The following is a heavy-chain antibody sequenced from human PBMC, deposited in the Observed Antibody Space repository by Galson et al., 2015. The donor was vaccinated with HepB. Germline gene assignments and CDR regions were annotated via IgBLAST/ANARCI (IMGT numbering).Heavy chain of an antibody. CDR1: GVSFSSYA. CDR2: ISGGGGNR. CDR3: AKDWSSGYYPRPSEYFQH. D-gene: IGHD3-22*01. Sequence: SLRLACAASGVSFSSYAMSWVRQARGEGLEGVSGISGGGGNRYYADSVKGRFTISRDNFKNTLYLQMNSLRAEDMAVYYCAKDWSSGYYPRPSEYFQHWGQGTLVTVSS. J-gene: IGHJ1*01. V-gene: IGHV3-23*01.